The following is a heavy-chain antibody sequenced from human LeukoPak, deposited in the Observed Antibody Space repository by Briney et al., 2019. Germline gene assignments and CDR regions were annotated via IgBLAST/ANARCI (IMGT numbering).Heavy chain of an antibody. CDR1: GGSISSYY. CDR2: IYYSGST. V-gene: IGHV4-59*01. CDR3: ATGTYYYDSSGSYLDWFDP. D-gene: IGHD3-22*01. J-gene: IGHJ5*02. Sequence: SETLSLTCTVSGGSISSYYWSWIRQPPGKGLEWIGYIYYSGSTNYNPSLKSRVTISVDTSKNQFSLKLSTVTAADTAVYYCATGTYYYDSSGSYLDWFDPWGQGTLVTVSS.